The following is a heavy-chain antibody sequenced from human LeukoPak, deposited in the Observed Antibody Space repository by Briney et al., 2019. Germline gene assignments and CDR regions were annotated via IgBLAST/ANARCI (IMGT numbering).Heavy chain of an antibody. Sequence: GGSLRLSCAASGFTFSSYAMSWVRQAPGKGLEWVSAISGSGGSTYYADSVKGRFTISRGNSKNTLYLQMNSLRAEDTAVYYCAKDRLGIAVAGGDDYWGQGTLVTVSS. V-gene: IGHV3-23*01. D-gene: IGHD6-19*01. CDR1: GFTFSSYA. CDR3: AKDRLGIAVAGGDDY. J-gene: IGHJ4*02. CDR2: ISGSGGST.